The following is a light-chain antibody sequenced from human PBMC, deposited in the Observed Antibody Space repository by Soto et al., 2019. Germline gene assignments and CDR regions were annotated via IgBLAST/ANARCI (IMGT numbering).Light chain of an antibody. CDR2: LAS. Sequence: DIVMTQSPLSLSVTPGESASVSCRSSQSLLHRSVYNYLDWYVQKPGQPPQLLIYLASSRASGVPDRFSGSGSGTDFTLKISTVEPEDVGVYYCMQALQSLTFGGGTKVEIK. CDR1: QSLLHRSVYNY. J-gene: IGKJ4*01. V-gene: IGKV2-28*01. CDR3: MQALQSLT.